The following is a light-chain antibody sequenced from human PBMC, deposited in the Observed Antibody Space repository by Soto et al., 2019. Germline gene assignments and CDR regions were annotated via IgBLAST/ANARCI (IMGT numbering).Light chain of an antibody. CDR1: SSNIGAGFD. V-gene: IGLV1-40*01. J-gene: IGLJ1*01. CDR3: NSFTSSSTYV. Sequence: QSVLTQPPSVSGAPGQTVTISCTGSSSNIGAGFDVHWYQQVPGTAPKLVLYSNTARPSGVPDRFSGSRSGSSGSLAISGLQPEDEADYYCNSFTSSSTYVFGTGTKLTVL. CDR2: SNT.